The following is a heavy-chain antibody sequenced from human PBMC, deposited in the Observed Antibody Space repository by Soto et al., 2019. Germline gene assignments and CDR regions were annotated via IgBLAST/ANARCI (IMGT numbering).Heavy chain of an antibody. Sequence: GGSLRLSCTVSGVTFSNYAMNWVRQAPGKGLEWVSSLSGSGGTTYYADSVKGRFIISRDNSKNTLYLLMNSLRAEDTALYYCAKKRADYGSGADTFYFDYWGQGALVTVSS. CDR1: GVTFSNYA. D-gene: IGHD3-10*01. J-gene: IGHJ4*02. V-gene: IGHV3-23*01. CDR2: LSGSGGTT. CDR3: AKKRADYGSGADTFYFDY.